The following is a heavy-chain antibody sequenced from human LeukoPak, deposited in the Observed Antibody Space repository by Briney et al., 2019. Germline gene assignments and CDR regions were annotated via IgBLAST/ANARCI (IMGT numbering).Heavy chain of an antibody. V-gene: IGHV3-21*01. J-gene: IGHJ4*02. Sequence: PRASLTLSCAVSGSTFNTYSMSWVRQPPGKGLEWVSSISSSSTYIYYPDSLKGPFTFSRANTKHSLCLQVNSPKAEHTANYCCARGWGDFALYWGEASLVTVSP. CDR1: GSTFNTYS. CDR2: ISSSSTYI. CDR3: ARGWGDFALY. D-gene: IGHD3-10*01.